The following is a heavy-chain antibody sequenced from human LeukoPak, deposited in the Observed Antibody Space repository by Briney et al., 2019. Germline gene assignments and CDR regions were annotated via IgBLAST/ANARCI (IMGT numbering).Heavy chain of an antibody. CDR3: ARDVSAPDDYGDYVGY. CDR2: INWNGGST. Sequence: GGSLRLSCAASGFTFDDYGMSWVRQAPGKGLEWVSGINWNGGSTGYADSVKGRFTISRDNAKNSLYLQMNSLRAEDTAVYYCARDVSAPDDYGDYVGYWGQGTLVTVSS. D-gene: IGHD4-17*01. J-gene: IGHJ4*02. CDR1: GFTFDDYG. V-gene: IGHV3-20*04.